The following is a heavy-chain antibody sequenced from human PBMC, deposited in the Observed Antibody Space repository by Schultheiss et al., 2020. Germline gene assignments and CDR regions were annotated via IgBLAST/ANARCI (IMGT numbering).Heavy chain of an antibody. D-gene: IGHD2-15*01. CDR1: GFTFSSYA. CDR2: ISGSGGST. CDR3: TTRFLVVVAADFGY. J-gene: IGHJ4*02. Sequence: GGSLRLSCAASGFTFSSYAMSWVRQAPGKGLEWVSAISGSGGSTYYADSVKGRFTISRDNSKNTLYLQMNSLKTEDTAVYYCTTRFLVVVAADFGYWGQGTLVTVSS. V-gene: IGHV3-23*01.